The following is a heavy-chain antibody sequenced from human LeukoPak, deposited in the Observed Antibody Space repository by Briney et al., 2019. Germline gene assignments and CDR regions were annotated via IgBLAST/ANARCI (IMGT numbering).Heavy chain of an antibody. V-gene: IGHV3-53*01. J-gene: IGHJ4*02. CDR1: GFSVSGNY. CDR2: IYTTGTT. Sequence: PGGSLRLSCAASGFSVSGNYMRWVRQAPGKGLEWVSVIYTTGTTYYADSVKGRFTISRDNSKNTLHLQMNSLRAEDTAVYYCASIFLWGQGTLVTVSS. D-gene: IGHD3-3*01. CDR3: ASIFL.